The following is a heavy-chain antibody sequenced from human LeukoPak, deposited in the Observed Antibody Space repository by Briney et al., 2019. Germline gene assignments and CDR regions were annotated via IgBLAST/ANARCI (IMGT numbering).Heavy chain of an antibody. CDR3: ARDGGGHYFDY. V-gene: IGHV3-33*01. D-gene: IGHD3-16*01. J-gene: IGHJ4*02. CDR2: IWYDGSNK. CDR1: GFTFSSYG. Sequence: GGSLRLSCAASGFTFSSYGMHWVRQAPGKGLEWVAVIWYDGSNKYYADSVEGRFTISRDNSKNTLYLQMNSLRAEDTAVYYCARDGGGHYFDYWGQGTLVTVSS.